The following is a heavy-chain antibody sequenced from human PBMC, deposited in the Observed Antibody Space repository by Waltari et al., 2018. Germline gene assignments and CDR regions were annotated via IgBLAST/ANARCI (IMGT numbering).Heavy chain of an antibody. D-gene: IGHD6-6*01. CDR2: INPNSGGT. Sequence: QVQLVQSGAEVKKPGASVKVSCKASGYTFTGYYMHWVRQAPGQGLEWMGWINPNSGGTNYAQKVQGRVTMTRDTSISTAYMELSRLRSDDTAVYYCARPAKQLGHTDWFDPWGQGTLVTVSS. CDR1: GYTFTGYY. CDR3: ARPAKQLGHTDWFDP. V-gene: IGHV1-2*02. J-gene: IGHJ5*02.